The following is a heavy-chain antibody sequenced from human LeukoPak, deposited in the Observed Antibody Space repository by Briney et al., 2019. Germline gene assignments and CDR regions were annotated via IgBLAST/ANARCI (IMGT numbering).Heavy chain of an antibody. CDR1: GFQFSSYA. J-gene: IGHJ6*02. Sequence: GGSLRLSCVGSGFQFSSYALSWVRHSPGKGLEWVAGVSASDSRTDYADSVKGRFTISRDNSKNTLYLQMNSLRAEDTAVYYCAKGLAVYYYSAMDVWGQGTTVTVSS. CDR2: VSASDSRT. V-gene: IGHV3-23*01. D-gene: IGHD3/OR15-3a*01. CDR3: AKGLAVYYYSAMDV.